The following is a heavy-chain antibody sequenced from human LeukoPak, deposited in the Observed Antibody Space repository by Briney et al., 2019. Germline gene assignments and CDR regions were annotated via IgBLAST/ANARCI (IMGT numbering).Heavy chain of an antibody. CDR3: ARDPQGGTTSDAFDI. CDR1: GGSISSYY. D-gene: IGHD1-1*01. J-gene: IGHJ3*02. CDR2: VYYSGTT. Sequence: SETLSLTCTVSGGSISSYYWSWIRQPPGKGLEWIGYVYYSGTTNYNPSLKSRVTISVDTSKNQFSLKLSSVTAADTAAYFCARDPQGGTTSDAFDIWGQGTKVTVSS. V-gene: IGHV4-59*01.